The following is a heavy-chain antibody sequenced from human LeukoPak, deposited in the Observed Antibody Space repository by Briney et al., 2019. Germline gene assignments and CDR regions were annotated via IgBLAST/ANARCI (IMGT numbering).Heavy chain of an antibody. Sequence: PGGSLRLSCAASGFTFSSYAMHWVRQAPGKGLDYVSAINSNGGGTYYADSVKGRFTISRDNSKNTLYLQMGSLRAEDMAVYYCARGDRENYYYGLDVWGQGTTVTVSS. D-gene: IGHD5-24*01. CDR3: ARGDRENYYYGLDV. CDR2: INSNGGGT. J-gene: IGHJ6*02. V-gene: IGHV3-64*02. CDR1: GFTFSSYA.